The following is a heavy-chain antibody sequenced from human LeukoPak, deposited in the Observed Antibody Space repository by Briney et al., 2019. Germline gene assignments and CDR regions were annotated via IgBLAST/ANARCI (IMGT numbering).Heavy chain of an antibody. J-gene: IGHJ5*02. Sequence: SVKVSCKASGGTFSSYAISWVRQAPGQGLEWRGGIIPIFGTANYAQKFQGRVTITTDESTSTAYMELSSLRSEDTAVYYCASGVTDSSGYYGWFDPWGQGTLVTVSS. CDR1: GGTFSSYA. CDR2: IIPIFGTA. CDR3: ASGVTDSSGYYGWFDP. D-gene: IGHD3-22*01. V-gene: IGHV1-69*05.